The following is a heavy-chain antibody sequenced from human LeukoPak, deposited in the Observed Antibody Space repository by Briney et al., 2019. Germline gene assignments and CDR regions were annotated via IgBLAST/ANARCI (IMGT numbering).Heavy chain of an antibody. CDR3: AKGENSGYEYCFDY. CDR2: ISWNSGSI. CDR1: GFTFDDYA. J-gene: IGHJ4*02. D-gene: IGHD5-12*01. Sequence: PGRSLRLSCAASGFTFDDYAMHWVRQAPGKGLEWVSGISWNSGSIGYADSVKGRFTISRDNAKNSLYLQMNSLRAEDTALYYCAKGENSGYEYCFDYWGQGTLVTVSS. V-gene: IGHV3-9*01.